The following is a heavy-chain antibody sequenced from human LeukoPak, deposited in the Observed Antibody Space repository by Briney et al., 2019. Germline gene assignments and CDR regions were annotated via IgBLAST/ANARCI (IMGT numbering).Heavy chain of an antibody. D-gene: IGHD4-17*01. CDR1: GGSISSTSYY. Sequence: PSETLSLTCAVSGGSISSTSYYWGWIRQPPGKGLEWIGSIFYSGSTYYNPSLKSRVTISVDTSKNQFSLKLSSVTAADTAVYYCARGRSRYGDYLYWGQGTLVTVSS. V-gene: IGHV4-39*07. J-gene: IGHJ4*02. CDR3: ARGRSRYGDYLY. CDR2: IFYSGST.